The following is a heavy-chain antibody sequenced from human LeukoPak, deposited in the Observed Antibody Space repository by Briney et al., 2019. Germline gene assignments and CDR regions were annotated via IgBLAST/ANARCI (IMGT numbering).Heavy chain of an antibody. CDR1: GYRFTSYW. CDR3: ARLYYSSWFDP. V-gene: IGHV5-51*01. D-gene: IGHD4-11*01. Sequence: PGGSLKISFKGSGYRFTSYWIGRVRQMPGKGLEWMGIIYPGDSDTRARPSFQGQVTISPDKSISTAYLQWSSLKASDTAMYYCARLYYSSWFDPWGQGTLVTASS. CDR2: IYPGDSDT. J-gene: IGHJ5*02.